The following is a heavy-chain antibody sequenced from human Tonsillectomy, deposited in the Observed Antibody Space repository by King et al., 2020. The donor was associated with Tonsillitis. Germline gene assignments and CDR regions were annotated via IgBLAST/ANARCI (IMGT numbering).Heavy chain of an antibody. CDR2: IYWNDDK. J-gene: IGHJ4*02. D-gene: IGHD3-9*01. CDR3: AHPMGYFDWRYFDY. V-gene: IGHV2-5*01. Sequence: ITLKESGPTLVKPTQTLTLTCTFSGFSLSTSGVGVGWIRQPPGKALEWLALIYWNDDKRYSPSLKSRLTITKDTSKNQVVLTMTNMDPVDTATYYCAHPMGYFDWRYFDYWGQGTLVTVSS. CDR1: GFSLSTSGVG.